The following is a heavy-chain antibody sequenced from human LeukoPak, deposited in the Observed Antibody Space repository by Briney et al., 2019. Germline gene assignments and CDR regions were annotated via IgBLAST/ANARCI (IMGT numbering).Heavy chain of an antibody. D-gene: IGHD3-10*01. CDR2: IYYSGST. V-gene: IGHV4-30-4*08. Sequence: SETLSLTCTVSGGSISSGDYYWSWIRQPPGTGLEWIRYIYYSGSTYYNPSLKSRVTISVDTSKNQFSLKLSSVTAADTAVYYCARAYYGSGTGDAFDIWGQGTMVTVSS. CDR3: ARAYYGSGTGDAFDI. J-gene: IGHJ3*02. CDR1: GGSISSGDYY.